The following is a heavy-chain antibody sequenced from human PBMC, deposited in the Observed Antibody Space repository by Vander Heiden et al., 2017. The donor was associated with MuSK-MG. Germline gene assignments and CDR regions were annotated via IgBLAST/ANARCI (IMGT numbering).Heavy chain of an antibody. CDR3: ARDGGTDFWSGSLHDAFDI. Sequence: EVQLVESGGGLVKPGGSLRLSCAASGFTFSSYSMGWVRQAPGKGLEWVSSISSSSSYIYYADSVKGRFTISRDNAKNSLSLQMSSLRAEDTAVYYCARDGGTDFWSGSLHDAFDIWGQGTMVTVSS. CDR1: GFTFSSYS. CDR2: ISSSSSYI. D-gene: IGHD3-3*01. V-gene: IGHV3-21*01. J-gene: IGHJ3*02.